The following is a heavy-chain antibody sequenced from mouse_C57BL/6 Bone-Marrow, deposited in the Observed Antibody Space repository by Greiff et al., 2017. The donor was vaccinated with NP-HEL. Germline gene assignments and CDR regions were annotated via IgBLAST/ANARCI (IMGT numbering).Heavy chain of an antibody. J-gene: IGHJ4*01. CDR3: VRQVATVGPYAMDY. Sequence: EVQLMESGGGLVQPKGSLKLSCAASGFSFNTYAMNWVRQAPGKGLEWVARIRSKSNNYATYYADSVKDRFTISRDDSESMLYLQMNNLKTEATAMYYGVRQVATVGPYAMDYWGQGTSVTVSS. CDR2: IRSKSNNYAT. D-gene: IGHD1-1*01. V-gene: IGHV10-1*01. CDR1: GFSFNTYA.